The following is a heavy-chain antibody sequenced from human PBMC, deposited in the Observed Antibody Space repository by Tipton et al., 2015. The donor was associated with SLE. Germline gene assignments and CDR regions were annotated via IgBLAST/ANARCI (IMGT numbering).Heavy chain of an antibody. J-gene: IGHJ6*03. Sequence: LRLSCTVSGGSISSYYWSWIRQPPGKGLEWIGYIYYSGSTNYNPSLKSRVTISVDTSKNQFSLKLSSVTAAETAVYYCASSEIGSYYMDVWGKGTTVTVSS. CDR2: IYYSGST. D-gene: IGHD2-21*01. CDR3: ASSEIGSYYMDV. CDR1: GGSISSYY. V-gene: IGHV4-59*01.